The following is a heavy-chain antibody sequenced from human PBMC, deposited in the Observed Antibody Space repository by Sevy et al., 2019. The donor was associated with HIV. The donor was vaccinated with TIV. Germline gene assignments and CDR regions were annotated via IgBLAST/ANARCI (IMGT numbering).Heavy chain of an antibody. J-gene: IGHJ6*02. CDR3: AKGDRTFYGLDV. CDR1: GFTFSTYA. V-gene: IGHV3-23*01. D-gene: IGHD2-15*01. CDR2: IRGSGGST. Sequence: GGSLRLSCAASGFTFSTYAMSWVRQAPGKGLEWVSGIRGSGGSTYYADSLKGRFTIFRDNSKNTLSLQMNGLRAEDTAVYYCAKGDRTFYGLDVWGQGTTVTVSS.